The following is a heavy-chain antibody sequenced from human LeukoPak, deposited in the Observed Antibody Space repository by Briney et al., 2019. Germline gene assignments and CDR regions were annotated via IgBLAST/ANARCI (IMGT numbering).Heavy chain of an antibody. CDR3: ANGYHSYFIKMAGYMDV. D-gene: IGHD5-18*01. Sequence: SGGSLRLSCAASGFTFSSYGMHWVRQAPGKGLEWVAFIRYDGSNKYYADSVKGRFTISRDNSKNTLYLQMNSLRAEDTAVYYCANGYHSYFIKMAGYMDVWGKGTTVTVSS. J-gene: IGHJ6*03. CDR2: IRYDGSNK. CDR1: GFTFSSYG. V-gene: IGHV3-30*02.